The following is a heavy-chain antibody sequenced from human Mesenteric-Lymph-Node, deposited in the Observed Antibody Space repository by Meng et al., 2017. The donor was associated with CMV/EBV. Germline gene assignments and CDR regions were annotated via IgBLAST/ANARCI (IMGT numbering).Heavy chain of an antibody. J-gene: IGHJ4*02. CDR1: GLTLNTYG. D-gene: IGHD3-3*01. CDR3: ARVSYDFWSGYYRGGDY. CDR2: ISSSGSTI. V-gene: IGHV3-48*03. Sequence: GGSLRLSCAVSGLTLNTYGMHWVRQAPGKGLEWVSYISSSGSTIYYADSVKGRFTISRDNAKNSLYLQMNSLRAEDTAVYYCARVSYDFWSGYYRGGDYWGQGTLVTVSS.